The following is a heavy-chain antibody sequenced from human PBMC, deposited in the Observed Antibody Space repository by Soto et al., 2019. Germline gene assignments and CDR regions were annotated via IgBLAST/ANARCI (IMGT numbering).Heavy chain of an antibody. CDR2: IFYSGTT. D-gene: IGHD1-1*01. J-gene: IGHJ4*02. V-gene: IGHV4-31*02. CDR1: GGSSRSGGYF. CDR3: ARGVLY. Sequence: SETLSLTRTVAGGSSRSGGYFWSWIRQTPGKGLEWIGNIFYSGTTYYNPSLKSRVTISVDTSKNQFSLKLSSVTAADTAVYFCARGVLYWGQGTLVTVSS.